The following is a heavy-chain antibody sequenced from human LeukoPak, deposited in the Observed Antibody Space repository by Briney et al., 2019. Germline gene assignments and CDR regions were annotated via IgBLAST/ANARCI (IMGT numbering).Heavy chain of an antibody. CDR1: GGSISSGGYS. D-gene: IGHD1-26*01. CDR2: IYHSGST. Sequence: SQTLSLTCAVSGGSISSGGYSWSWIRQPAGKGLEWIGYIYHSGSTYYNPSLKSRVTISVDRSKNQFSLKLSSVTAADTAVYYCARAPHRGRIDYWGQGTLVTVSS. V-gene: IGHV4-30-2*01. J-gene: IGHJ4*02. CDR3: ARAPHRGRIDY.